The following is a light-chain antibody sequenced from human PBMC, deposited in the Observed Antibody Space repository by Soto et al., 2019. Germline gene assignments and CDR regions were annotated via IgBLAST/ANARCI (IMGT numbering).Light chain of an antibody. J-gene: IGKJ4*01. CDR1: QSFSSN. Sequence: ELVMTQSPATLSVSPGERATLSCRASQSFSSNVAWYQQKPGQAPRLLIYGASTRATDIPARFSGSGSGTDFTLTISSLQPEDFATYFCQQSYSTPLTFGGGTKVDIK. CDR3: QQSYSTPLT. CDR2: GAS. V-gene: IGKV3-15*01.